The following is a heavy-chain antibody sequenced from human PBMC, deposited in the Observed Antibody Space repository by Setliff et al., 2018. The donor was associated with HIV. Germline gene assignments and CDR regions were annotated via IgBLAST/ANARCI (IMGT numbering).Heavy chain of an antibody. CDR2: ISNSGKT. CDR1: DYSISTNGW. V-gene: IGHV4-28*01. D-gene: IGHD2-2*01. Sequence: SETLSLTCAVSDYSISTNGWWGWIRQPPGKGLAWIGYISNSGKTYYNPSLNSRVTLSADTSKNQLSLRLSSVTAVDTGVYYCAKTVPHSTAQDAFDIWGQGTMVTVSS. J-gene: IGHJ3*02. CDR3: AKTVPHSTAQDAFDI.